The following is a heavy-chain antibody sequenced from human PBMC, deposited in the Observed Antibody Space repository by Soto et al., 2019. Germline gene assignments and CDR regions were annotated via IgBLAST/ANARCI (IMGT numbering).Heavy chain of an antibody. CDR3: ASGSLFDY. V-gene: IGHV1-8*01. CDR2: MNPNSGNT. CDR1: GYTFTSYD. J-gene: IGHJ4*02. Sequence: GASVKVSCKASGYTFTSYDINWVRQATGQGLEWMGWMNPNSGNTGYAQKLQGRVTMTTDTSTSTAYMELRSLRSDDTAVYYCASGSLFDYWGQGTLVTVSS.